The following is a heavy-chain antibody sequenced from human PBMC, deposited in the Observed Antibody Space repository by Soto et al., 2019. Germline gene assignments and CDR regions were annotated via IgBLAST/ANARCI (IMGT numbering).Heavy chain of an antibody. CDR2: IYYSGTT. CDR3: ARRALPQCINGVCYKDGFWDY. CDR1: GVSVSSGGYY. J-gene: IGHJ4*02. D-gene: IGHD2-8*01. V-gene: IGHV4-31*03. Sequence: SETLSLTCTVSGVSVSSGGYYWIWIPQHPGTGLEWIGYIYYSGTTYFNPSLKSRASISLDTSKNEFSLKLTSVTAADTAVYYCARRALPQCINGVCYKDGFWDYWGQGALVTVSS.